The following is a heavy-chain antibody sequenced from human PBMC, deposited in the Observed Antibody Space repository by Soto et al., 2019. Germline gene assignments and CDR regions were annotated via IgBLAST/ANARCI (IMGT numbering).Heavy chain of an antibody. V-gene: IGHV3-23*01. Sequence: EVQLLESGGGLVQPGGSLRLSCAASGFTFSSYAMSWVRQAPGKGLEWVSAISGSGGSTYYADSVKGRFTIARDNSKNTLDRQMNSLRAEDTAVYYWATPWGDVWRGYLTYWGQGTLVTGSS. D-gene: IGHD3-3*01. CDR1: GFTFSSYA. J-gene: IGHJ4*02. CDR2: ISGSGGST. CDR3: ATPWGDVWRGYLTY.